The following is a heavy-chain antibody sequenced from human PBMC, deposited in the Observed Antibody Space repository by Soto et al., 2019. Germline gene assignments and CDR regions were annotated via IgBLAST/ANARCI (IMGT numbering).Heavy chain of an antibody. Sequence: ASVKVSCKASGYFFTSYGISWVRQAPGQGLEWMGWISPYNGNTKNAQNFQGRVTMTTDTSTYTAYMEVRRLRSDDSAVYYCARDFGSDLSAPGAVFDYWGQGTLVTVPQ. CDR3: ARDFGSDLSAPGAVFDY. CDR1: GYFFTSYG. CDR2: ISPYNGNT. D-gene: IGHD3-3*01. V-gene: IGHV1-18*04. J-gene: IGHJ4*02.